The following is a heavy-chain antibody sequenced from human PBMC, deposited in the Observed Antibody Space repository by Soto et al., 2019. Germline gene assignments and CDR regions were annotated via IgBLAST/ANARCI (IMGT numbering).Heavy chain of an antibody. Sequence: ASVKVSCKASGYAFTGQYMHWVRQAPGQGLEWMGWINPDSGDTKYAQKFQGRVTMTRDTSISTVYMELSRLKSDDTAVYYCARDRGNMVAIFHHYYGMDVWGQGTTVTVSS. CDR3: ARDRGNMVAIFHHYYGMDV. D-gene: IGHD3-3*02. V-gene: IGHV1-2*02. J-gene: IGHJ6*02. CDR2: INPDSGDT. CDR1: GYAFTGQY.